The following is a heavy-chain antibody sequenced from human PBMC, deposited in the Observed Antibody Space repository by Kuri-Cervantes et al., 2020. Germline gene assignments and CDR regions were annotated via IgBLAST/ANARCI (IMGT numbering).Heavy chain of an antibody. Sequence: SGPTLVKLTQTLTLTCTFSGFSLSTSGVGVGWIRQPPGKALEWLALIYRDDDKRYSPSLKSRLTITKDTSKNQVVLTMTNMDPVDTAMYYCAREKRGYSSGWYRPHYYYYYMDVWGKGTTVTVSS. V-gene: IGHV2-5*02. CDR1: GFSLSTSGVG. D-gene: IGHD6-13*01. CDR2: IYRDDDK. CDR3: AREKRGYSSGWYRPHYYYYYMDV. J-gene: IGHJ6*03.